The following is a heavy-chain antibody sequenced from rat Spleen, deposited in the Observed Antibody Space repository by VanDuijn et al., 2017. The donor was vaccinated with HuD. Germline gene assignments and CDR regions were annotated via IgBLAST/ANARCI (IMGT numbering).Heavy chain of an antibody. CDR3: ARSFDY. CDR2: VNSAGST. V-gene: IGHV3-3*01. CDR1: GYSITSSYR. J-gene: IGHJ2*01. Sequence: EVQFQESGPGLVKPSQSLSLTCSVTGYSITSSYRWNWIRKFPGDKLEWMGYVNSAGSTNYNPSLKSRISITRDTSKNQFFLQVDSVTTEDTATYYCARSFDYWGQGVMVTVSS.